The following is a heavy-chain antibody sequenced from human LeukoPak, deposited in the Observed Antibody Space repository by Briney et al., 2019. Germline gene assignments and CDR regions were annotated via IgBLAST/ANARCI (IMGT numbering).Heavy chain of an antibody. V-gene: IGHV1-69*13. D-gene: IGHD1-1*01. Sequence: SVKVSCKASGGTFSSYAISWVRQAPGQGLEWMGGIIPIFGTANYAQKFQGRVTITADESTSTAYMELSSLRSEDTAVYYCARAHWNDGFYYYGMDVWGKGTTVTVSS. CDR2: IIPIFGTA. J-gene: IGHJ6*04. CDR1: GGTFSSYA. CDR3: ARAHWNDGFYYYGMDV.